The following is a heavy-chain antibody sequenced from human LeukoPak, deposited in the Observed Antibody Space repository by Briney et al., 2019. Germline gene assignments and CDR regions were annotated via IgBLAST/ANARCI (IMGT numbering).Heavy chain of an antibody. D-gene: IGHD6-13*01. CDR2: ISYDGSNK. Sequence: GGSLRLSCAASGFTFSSYAMHWVRQAPGKGLEWVAVISYDGSNKYYADSVKGRFTISRDNSKNTLYLQMNSLRAEDTAVYYCAKTGAREVLSSSPPYPDYWGQGTLVTVS. J-gene: IGHJ4*02. CDR3: AKTGAREVLSSSPPYPDY. V-gene: IGHV3-30-3*02. CDR1: GFTFSSYA.